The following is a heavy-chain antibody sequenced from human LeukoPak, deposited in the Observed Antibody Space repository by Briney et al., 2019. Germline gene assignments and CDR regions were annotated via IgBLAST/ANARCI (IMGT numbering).Heavy chain of an antibody. J-gene: IGHJ6*03. CDR3: AKDSTYGSGSYYYYMDV. CDR1: GFTFDDFA. Sequence: GGSLRLSCAASGFTFDDFAMHWVRQAPGQGLKGVSGFSGNSGSIGYADSVKGRFTISRDNAKHSLYLQMNSLRAEDTALYYCAKDSTYGSGSYYYYMDVWGKGTTVTISS. D-gene: IGHD3-10*01. V-gene: IGHV3-9*01. CDR2: FSGNSGSI.